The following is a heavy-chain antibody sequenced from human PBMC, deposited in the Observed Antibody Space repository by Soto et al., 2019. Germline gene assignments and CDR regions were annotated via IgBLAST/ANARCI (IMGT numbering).Heavy chain of an antibody. V-gene: IGHV3-21*01. CDR3: ARGWSSSRYYYYGMDV. D-gene: IGHD6-6*01. J-gene: IGHJ6*02. CDR2: ISSSSSYI. CDR1: GFTFSSYS. Sequence: GGSLRLSCAASGFTFSSYSMNWVRQAPGKGLEWVSSISSSSSYICYADSVKGRFTISRDNAKNSLYLQMNSLRAEDTAVYYCARGWSSSRYYYYGMDVWGQGTTVTVSS.